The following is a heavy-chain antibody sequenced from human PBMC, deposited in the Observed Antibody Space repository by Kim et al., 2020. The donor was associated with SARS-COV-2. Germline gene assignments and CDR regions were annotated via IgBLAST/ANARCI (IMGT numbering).Heavy chain of an antibody. CDR2: IYYSGST. V-gene: IGHV4-39*01. Sequence: SETLSLTCTVSGGSISSSSYYWGWIRQPPGKGLEWIGSIYYSGSTYYNPSLKSRVTISVDTSKNQFSLKLSSVTAADTAVYYCARIAGNYGERYFDYWGQGTLVTVSS. CDR1: GGSISSSSYY. J-gene: IGHJ4*02. D-gene: IGHD4-17*01. CDR3: ARIAGNYGERYFDY.